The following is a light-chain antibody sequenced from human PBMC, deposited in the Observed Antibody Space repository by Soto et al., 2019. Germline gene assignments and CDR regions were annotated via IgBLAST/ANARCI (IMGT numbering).Light chain of an antibody. Sequence: EIVLTQSPGTLSLSPGERATLSCRARQTVSSSYLAWYQQKPGQAPRLLIYGASSRATGIPDRFSGSGSGTDFTLTISRLEPEDFAVYYCQQYGSSFTWTFGQGTKVEIK. V-gene: IGKV3-20*01. J-gene: IGKJ1*01. CDR2: GAS. CDR3: QQYGSSFTWT. CDR1: QTVSSSY.